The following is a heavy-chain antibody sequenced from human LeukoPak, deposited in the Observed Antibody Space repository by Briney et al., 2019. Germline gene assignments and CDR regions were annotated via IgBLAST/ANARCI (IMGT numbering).Heavy chain of an antibody. V-gene: IGHV3-48*03. J-gene: IGHJ4*02. D-gene: IGHD4-17*01. CDR2: ISSSGTLM. Sequence: PGGSLRLSCAASGFTFSNYEMNWVRQAPGKGLEGVSYISSSGTLMFYSDSVKGRFTISRDNASVFLQMNSLRAEDTALYYCARSITDYGDYDSPFFDYWGQGTLVTVSS. CDR3: ARSITDYGDYDSPFFDY. CDR1: GFTFSNYE.